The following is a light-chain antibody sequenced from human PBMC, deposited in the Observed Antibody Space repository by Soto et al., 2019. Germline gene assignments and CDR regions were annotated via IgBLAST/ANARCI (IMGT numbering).Light chain of an antibody. CDR2: DAS. CDR3: QQYTNWPPLT. Sequence: EIVMTQSPATLSVSPGEGATLSCRASQSVHRDLAWYQQKPGQAPRLLIYDASTRATGIPARFSGSGSGTEFTLTISSLQSEDFAVYYCQQYTNWPPLTFGGGTKLEIK. J-gene: IGKJ4*01. CDR1: QSVHRD. V-gene: IGKV3-15*01.